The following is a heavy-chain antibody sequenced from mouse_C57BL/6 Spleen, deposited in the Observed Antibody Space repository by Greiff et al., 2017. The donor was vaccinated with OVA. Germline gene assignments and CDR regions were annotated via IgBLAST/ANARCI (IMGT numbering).Heavy chain of an antibody. J-gene: IGHJ2*01. CDR2: INPSSGYT. D-gene: IGHD1-1*01. CDR1: GYTFTSYT. V-gene: IGHV1-4*01. Sequence: QVQLQQSGAELARPGASVKMSCKASGYTFTSYTMHWVKQRPGQGLEWIGYINPSSGYTKYNQKFKDKATLTADKSSSTAYMQLSSLTSEDSAVYYCARTITTVAFDYWGQGTTLTVSS. CDR3: ARTITTVAFDY.